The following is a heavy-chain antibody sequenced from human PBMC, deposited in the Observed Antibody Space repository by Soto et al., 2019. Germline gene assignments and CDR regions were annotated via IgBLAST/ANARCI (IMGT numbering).Heavy chain of an antibody. D-gene: IGHD4-17*01. Sequence: XGSLKLSCAASGFTFSTYAMHWVRQAPGKGLEWVALISYDGSNKYYADSVKGRFTVSRDDSKNTLDLQMNSLGVEDTAVYYCAKDALYGDYAVDSSGQGTLATVSS. CDR3: AKDALYGDYAVDS. CDR1: GFTFSTYA. J-gene: IGHJ4*02. V-gene: IGHV3-30*18. CDR2: ISYDGSNK.